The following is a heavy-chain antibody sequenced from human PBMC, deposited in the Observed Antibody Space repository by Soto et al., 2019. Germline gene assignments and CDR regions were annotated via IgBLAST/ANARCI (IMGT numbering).Heavy chain of an antibody. Sequence: GGSLRLSCAASGFTFSNAWMNWVRQAPGKGLEWVGRIKSKTDGGTTDYAAPVKGRFTISRDDSKNTLYLQMNSLKTEDTAVYYCTTDPVTMIVVVPSSGWGQGTLVTVAS. J-gene: IGHJ4*02. V-gene: IGHV3-15*07. D-gene: IGHD3-22*01. CDR1: GFTFSNAW. CDR3: TTDPVTMIVVVPSSG. CDR2: IKSKTDGGTT.